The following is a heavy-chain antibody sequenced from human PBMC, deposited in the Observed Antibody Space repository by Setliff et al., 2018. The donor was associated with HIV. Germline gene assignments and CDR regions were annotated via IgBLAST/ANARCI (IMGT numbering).Heavy chain of an antibody. V-gene: IGHV3-48*01. J-gene: IGHJ6*04. CDR2: ISSGSSTI. D-gene: IGHD2-15*01. Sequence: GGSLRLSCAASGFTFSIYSMNWVRQAPGKGLEWVSYISSGSSTIYYADSVKGRFTISRDNAKNSLYLQMNSLRAEDTAVYYCAKTLPTLYPPHDYYFAMDVWGKGTTVTVSS. CDR1: GFTFSIYS. CDR3: AKTLPTLYPPHDYYFAMDV.